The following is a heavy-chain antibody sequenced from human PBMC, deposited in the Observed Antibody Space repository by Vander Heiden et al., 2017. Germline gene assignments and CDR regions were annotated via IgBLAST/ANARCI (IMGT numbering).Heavy chain of an antibody. CDR1: GFPFSSYS. J-gene: IGHJ4*02. CDR3: AREPPSYYDSSGYSVY. CDR2: ISSSSSYI. Sequence: EVQLVESGGGLVKPGGSLRLSCAASGFPFSSYSMNWVRQAPGKGLEWVSSISSSSSYIYYADSVKGRFTISRDNAKNSLYLQMNSLRAEDTAVYYCAREPPSYYDSSGYSVYWGQGTLVTVSS. D-gene: IGHD3-22*01. V-gene: IGHV3-21*01.